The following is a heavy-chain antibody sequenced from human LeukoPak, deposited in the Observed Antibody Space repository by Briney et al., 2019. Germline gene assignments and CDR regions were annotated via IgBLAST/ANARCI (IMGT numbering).Heavy chain of an antibody. V-gene: IGHV3-7*01. Sequence: GGSLRLSCAASGFTFSSYWMSWVRQTPGKGLEWVANIKQDGSEKYYVDSVKGRFTISRDNAKNSLYLQMNSLRAEDTAVYYCARDREYYDSSGYYNYWGQGTLVTVSS. CDR1: GFTFSSYW. CDR2: IKQDGSEK. CDR3: ARDREYYDSSGYYNY. D-gene: IGHD3-22*01. J-gene: IGHJ4*02.